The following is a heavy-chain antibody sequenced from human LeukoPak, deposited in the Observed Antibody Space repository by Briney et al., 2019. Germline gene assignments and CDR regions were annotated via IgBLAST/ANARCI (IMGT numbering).Heavy chain of an antibody. V-gene: IGHV1-69*05. CDR3: VLVTRNYYFDY. Sequence: SVKVSCKASGGTFSSYAISWVRQAPGQGLEWMGGIIPIFGTANYAQKFQGRVTITTDESTSTAYMELSSLRSEDTAVYYCVLVTRNYYFDYWGQGTLVTVSS. D-gene: IGHD4-23*01. CDR2: IIPIFGTA. J-gene: IGHJ4*02. CDR1: GGTFSSYA.